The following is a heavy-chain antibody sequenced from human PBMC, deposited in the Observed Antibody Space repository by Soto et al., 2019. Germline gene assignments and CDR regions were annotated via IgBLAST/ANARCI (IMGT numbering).Heavy chain of an antibody. V-gene: IGHV1-18*01. D-gene: IGHD1-26*01. CDR3: ARLAVVGATTGDYFDY. J-gene: IGHJ4*02. CDR1: GYTFTSYG. CDR2: ISAYNGNT. Sequence: ASVKVSCKASGYTFTSYGISWVRQAPGQGLERMGWISAYNGNTNYAQKLQGRVTMTTDTSTSTAYMELRSLRSDDTAVYYCARLAVVGATTGDYFDYWGQGTMVTVSS.